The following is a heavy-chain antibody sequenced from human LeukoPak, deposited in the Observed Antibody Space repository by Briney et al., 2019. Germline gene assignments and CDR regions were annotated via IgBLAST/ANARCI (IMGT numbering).Heavy chain of an antibody. V-gene: IGHV1-69*05. D-gene: IGHD3-10*01. CDR3: ARVRLWFGGFRD. CDR2: IIPIFGTA. Sequence: GASVKVSCKASGGTFSSYAISWVRQAPGQGLEWMGGIIPIFGTANYAQKFQGRVTITTDESTSTAYMELSSLRSEDTAVYYCARVRLWFGGFRDWGQGTLVTVSS. J-gene: IGHJ4*02. CDR1: GGTFSSYA.